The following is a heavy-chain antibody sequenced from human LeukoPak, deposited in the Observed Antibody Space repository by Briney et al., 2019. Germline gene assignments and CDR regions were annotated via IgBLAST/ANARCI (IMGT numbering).Heavy chain of an antibody. J-gene: IGHJ4*02. CDR2: ISIYNGFT. CDR1: GYXFINYA. V-gene: IGHV1-18*01. D-gene: IGHD4-17*01. CDR3: ARNGDPGPYVFDW. Sequence: ASVKVSCKASGYXFINYAISWVRQAPGQGLEWMGKISIYNGFTNYIQKFQGRVTMTTDTSTDTAYMELRSLRPDDTAVYFCARNGDPGPYVFDWWGQGILVTVSS.